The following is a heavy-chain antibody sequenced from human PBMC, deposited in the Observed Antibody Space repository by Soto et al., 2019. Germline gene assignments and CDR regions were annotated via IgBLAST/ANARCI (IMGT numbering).Heavy chain of an antibody. V-gene: IGHV3-53*01. Sequence: GGSLRLSCAASGFTVSSNYMSWVRQAPGKGLEWVSVIYSGGSTYYADSVKGRFTISRHNSKNTLYLQMNSLRAEDTAVYYCARRAAEYCSSTSCPGREYFQHWGQGTLVTVSS. D-gene: IGHD2-2*01. CDR3: ARRAAEYCSSTSCPGREYFQH. J-gene: IGHJ1*01. CDR2: IYSGGST. CDR1: GFTVSSNY.